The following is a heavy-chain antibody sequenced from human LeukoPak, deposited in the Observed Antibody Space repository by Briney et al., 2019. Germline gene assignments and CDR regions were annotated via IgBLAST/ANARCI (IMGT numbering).Heavy chain of an antibody. CDR2: INPNSGGT. CDR3: AGFLTVAVYAFDI. CDR1: GYTFTGYY. D-gene: IGHD6-19*01. J-gene: IGHJ3*02. V-gene: IGHV1-2*02. Sequence: ASVKVSCKASGYTFTGYYMHWVRQAPGQGLEWMGWINPNSGGTNYAQKFQGRVTMTRDTSISTAYMELSRLRSDDTAVHYCAGFLTVAVYAFDIWGQGTMVTVSS.